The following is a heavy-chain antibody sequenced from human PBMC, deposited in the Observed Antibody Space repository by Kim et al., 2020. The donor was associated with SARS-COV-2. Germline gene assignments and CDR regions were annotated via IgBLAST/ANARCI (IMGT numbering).Heavy chain of an antibody. D-gene: IGHD3-10*01. Sequence: SVKVSCKASGGTFSSYAISWVRQAPGQGLEWMGGIIPIFGTANYAQKFQGRVTITADKSTSTAYMELSSLRSEDTAVYYCARNRGYYGSGSYLYGMDVWGQGPRSPSP. CDR1: GGTFSSYA. V-gene: IGHV1-69*06. J-gene: IGHJ6*02. CDR3: ARNRGYYGSGSYLYGMDV. CDR2: IIPIFGTA.